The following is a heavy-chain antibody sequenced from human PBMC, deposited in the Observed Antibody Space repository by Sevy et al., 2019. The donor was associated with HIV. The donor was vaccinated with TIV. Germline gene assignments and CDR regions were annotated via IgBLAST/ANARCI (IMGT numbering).Heavy chain of an antibody. D-gene: IGHD3-10*01. CDR1: GFTFSSYW. Sequence: GGSLRLSCAASGFTFSSYWMHWVRQAPGKGLVWVSRINSDGSSTSYADSVKGRFTISRDNAKNTLYLQMNSLRAEDTAVYYCAKEESRAIMVRGVMDYWGQGTLVTVSS. J-gene: IGHJ4*02. CDR3: AKEESRAIMVRGVMDY. V-gene: IGHV3-74*01. CDR2: INSDGSST.